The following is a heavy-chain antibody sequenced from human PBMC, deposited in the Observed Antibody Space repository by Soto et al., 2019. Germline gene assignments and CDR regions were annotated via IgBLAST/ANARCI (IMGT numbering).Heavy chain of an antibody. CDR2: IGSAGDT. CDR1: GFTFSRFD. V-gene: IGHV3-13*01. Sequence: EVQLVESGGGSVQPGGSLRLSCAASGFTFSRFDMHWVRQVTGKSLEWVSTIGSAGDTYYSDSVRGRFTISRGNARYSLYLQMNSRRAVDTALYYCARGEEGLYDNGMHVWGQGTTVSVAS. CDR3: ARGEEGLYDNGMHV. J-gene: IGHJ6*02.